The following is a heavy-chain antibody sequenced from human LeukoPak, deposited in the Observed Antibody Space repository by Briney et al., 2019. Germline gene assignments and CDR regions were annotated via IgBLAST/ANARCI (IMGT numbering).Heavy chain of an antibody. V-gene: IGHV3-30-3*01. D-gene: IGHD3-3*01. Sequence: GGSLRLSCAASGFTFSSYAMHWVRQAPGKGLEWVAVISYDGSNKYYADSVQGRFTISRDNAKESVFLQMNGLRVDDTAVYYCARTYDFGRGPPGDAFDNWGQGTPVIVSS. CDR1: GFTFSSYA. J-gene: IGHJ3*02. CDR2: ISYDGSNK. CDR3: ARTYDFGRGPPGDAFDN.